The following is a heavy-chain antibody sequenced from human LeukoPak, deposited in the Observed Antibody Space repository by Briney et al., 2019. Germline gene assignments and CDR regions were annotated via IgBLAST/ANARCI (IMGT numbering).Heavy chain of an antibody. CDR3: ARLGDYAPFDY. D-gene: IGHD4-17*01. CDR2: IKKDGSEK. CDR1: GFIFSSYW. V-gene: IGHV3-7*03. J-gene: IGHJ4*02. Sequence: GGSLRLSCAASGFIFSSYWMSWVRQAPGKGLEWVANIKKDGSEKYYVDSVKGRFTISRDNAKNSLYLQMNSLRAEDTALYYCARLGDYAPFDYWGQGTLVTVSS.